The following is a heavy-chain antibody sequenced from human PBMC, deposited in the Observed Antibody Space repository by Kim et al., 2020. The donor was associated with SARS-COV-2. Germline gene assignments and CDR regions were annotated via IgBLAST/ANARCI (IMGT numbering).Heavy chain of an antibody. CDR2: NHIGIT. CDR3: ARGVPGY. J-gene: IGHJ4*02. Sequence: NHIGITKYHPSLMSRLTISVDTAKNQFSLKLTSVTAADTAIYYCARGVPGYWGQGTLVTVSS. V-gene: IGHV4-34*01.